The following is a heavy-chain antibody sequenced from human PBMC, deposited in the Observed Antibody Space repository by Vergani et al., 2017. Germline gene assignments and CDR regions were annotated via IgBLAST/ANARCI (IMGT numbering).Heavy chain of an antibody. CDR3: ARAVSTTVGDTPGY. CDR1: GFTFSSYD. V-gene: IGHV3-13*01. CDR2: IGTAGDT. Sequence: EVQLLESGGGLVQPGGSLRLSCAASGFTFSSYDMHWVRQATGKGLEWVSAIGTAGDTYYPGSVKGRFTISRENAKNSLYLQMNSLRAGDTAIYYCARAVSTTVGDTPGYWGQGTLVTVSS. J-gene: IGHJ4*02. D-gene: IGHD4-23*01.